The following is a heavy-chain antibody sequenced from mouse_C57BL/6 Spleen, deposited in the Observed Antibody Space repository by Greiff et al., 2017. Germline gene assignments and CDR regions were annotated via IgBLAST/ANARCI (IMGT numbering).Heavy chain of an antibody. D-gene: IGHD3-2*02. CDR2: IYPGDGDT. CDR3: ARQLRLPYAMDY. CDR1: GYAFSSSW. V-gene: IGHV1-82*01. J-gene: IGHJ4*01. Sequence: VQLQQSGPELVKPGASVKISCKASGYAFSSSWMNWVKQRPGQGLEWIGRIYPGDGDTNYNGKFKGKATLTADKSSSTAYMQLSSLTSEDSAVYFCARQLRLPYAMDYWGQGTSVTVSS.